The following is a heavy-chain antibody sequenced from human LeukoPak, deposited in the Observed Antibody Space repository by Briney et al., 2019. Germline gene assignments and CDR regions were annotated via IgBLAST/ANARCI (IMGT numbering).Heavy chain of an antibody. V-gene: IGHV1-8*02. Sequence: GASVKVSCKASGYTFTGYYMHWVRQAPGQGLEWMGWMNPNSGNTGYAQKFQGRVTMTRNTSISTAYMELSSLRSEDTAVYYCARDKVRDSSGYSYWGQGTLVTVSS. J-gene: IGHJ4*02. D-gene: IGHD3-22*01. CDR1: GYTFTGYY. CDR3: ARDKVRDSSGYSY. CDR2: MNPNSGNT.